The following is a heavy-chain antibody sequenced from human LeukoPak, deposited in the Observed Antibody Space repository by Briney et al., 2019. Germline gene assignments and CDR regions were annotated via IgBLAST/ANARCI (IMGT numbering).Heavy chain of an antibody. D-gene: IGHD4-11*01. CDR3: ARDHSAGPYYFDY. J-gene: IGHJ4*02. CDR2: TWNDGSKK. CDR1: GFTFSSYG. Sequence: PGRSLRLSCAASGFTFSSYGMHWVRQAPGKGLEWVAVTWNDGSKKYYTDSVKGRFTISKDNSKNTLYLQMNSLRAEDTAVYYCARDHSAGPYYFDYWGQGTLVTVSS. V-gene: IGHV3-33*01.